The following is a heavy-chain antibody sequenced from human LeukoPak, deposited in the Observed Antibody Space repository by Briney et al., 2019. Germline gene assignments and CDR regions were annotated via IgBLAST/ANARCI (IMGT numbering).Heavy chain of an antibody. J-gene: IGHJ3*02. CDR3: ATARVTTGTTRIAFDI. D-gene: IGHD1-1*01. Sequence: PGGSLRLSCAASGYTFSDYAMHWVRQAPGKGLEWVALISYDGSNKYYADSVKGRFTISRDNSKNTLYLQMNSLRPEDTAVHYCATARVTTGTTRIAFDIWGQGTMVTVSS. V-gene: IGHV3-30-3*01. CDR1: GYTFSDYA. CDR2: ISYDGSNK.